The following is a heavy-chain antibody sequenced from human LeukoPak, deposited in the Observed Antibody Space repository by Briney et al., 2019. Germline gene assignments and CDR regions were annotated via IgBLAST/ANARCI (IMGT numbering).Heavy chain of an antibody. CDR3: ARAGVGGYSSLRGYMDV. J-gene: IGHJ6*03. CDR1: GYTFTGYY. Sequence: ASVKVSCKASGYTFTGYYMHWVRQAPGQGLEWMGWINPNSGGTNYAQKFQGRVTMTRGTSISTAYMELSRLRSDDTAVYYCARAGVGGYSSLRGYMDVWGKGTTVTVSS. D-gene: IGHD5-18*01. CDR2: INPNSGGT. V-gene: IGHV1-2*02.